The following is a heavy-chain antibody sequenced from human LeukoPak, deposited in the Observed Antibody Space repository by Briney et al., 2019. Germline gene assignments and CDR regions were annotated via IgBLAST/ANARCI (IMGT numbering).Heavy chain of an antibody. CDR3: AGLENSYGLESFDY. CDR1: GGSISSYY. CDR2: IYTSGST. D-gene: IGHD5-18*01. J-gene: IGHJ4*02. Sequence: PSETLSLTCTVSGGSISSYYWSWIRQPAVKGLEWIGRIYTSGSTNYNPSLKSRVTMSVDTSKNQFSLKLSSVTAADTAVYYCAGLENSYGLESFDYWGQGTLVTVSS. V-gene: IGHV4-4*07.